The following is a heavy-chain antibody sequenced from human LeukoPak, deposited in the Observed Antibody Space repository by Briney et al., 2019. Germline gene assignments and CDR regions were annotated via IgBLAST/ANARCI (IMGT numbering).Heavy chain of an antibody. D-gene: IGHD6-19*01. CDR2: IYYSGST. V-gene: IGHV4-39*01. Sequence: SETLSLTCTVSGGSISSSSYYWGWIRQPPGKGLEWIGSIYYSGSTYYNPSLKSRVTISVDTSKNQFSLKLSSVAAADTAVYYCARQWLVLSTQYSYGTGVDPWGQGTLVTVSS. CDR1: GGSISSSSYY. J-gene: IGHJ5*02. CDR3: ARQWLVLSTQYSYGTGVDP.